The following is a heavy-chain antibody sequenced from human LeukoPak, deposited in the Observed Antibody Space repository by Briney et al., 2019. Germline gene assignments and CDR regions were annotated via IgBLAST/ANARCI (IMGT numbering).Heavy chain of an antibody. J-gene: IGHJ4*02. CDR2: TYYSGST. Sequence: SETLSLTCTVSGGSISSSGYYWGWIRQPPGKGLEWIGSTYYSGSTYYNPSLKSRVTISVDTSKNQFSLKLSSVTAADTAVYYCARSTLTIFGVLPRYYFDYWGQGTLVTVSS. CDR3: ARSTLTIFGVLPRYYFDY. V-gene: IGHV4-39*07. CDR1: GGSISSSGYY. D-gene: IGHD3-3*01.